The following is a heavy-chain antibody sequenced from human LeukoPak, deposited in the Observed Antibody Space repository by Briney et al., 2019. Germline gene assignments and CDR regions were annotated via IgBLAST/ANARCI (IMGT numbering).Heavy chain of an antibody. D-gene: IGHD3-22*01. Sequence: PGGSLRLSYAGSGFTFSSYAMSWVRQAPGKGLEWVSAISESGGYTKYADPVKGRFTISRDSSKNTLYLQMNSLKAEDTAAYYCATEDSSDYYSFDYWGQGTLVTVSS. CDR3: ATEDSSDYYSFDY. CDR1: GFTFSSYA. V-gene: IGHV3-23*01. CDR2: ISESGGYT. J-gene: IGHJ4*02.